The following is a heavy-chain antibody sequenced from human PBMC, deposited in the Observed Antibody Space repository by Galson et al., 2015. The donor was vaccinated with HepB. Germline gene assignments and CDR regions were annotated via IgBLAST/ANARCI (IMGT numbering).Heavy chain of an antibody. V-gene: IGHV4-39*01. J-gene: IGHJ4*02. Sequence: TLSLTCTVTGGSISSSTYYWGWIRQPPGKGLEWIGSIYYSGSTYYSPSLKTRVTISVDTSKNQFSLKLNSVTAADTAVYYCASRAPSSWYLGDSWGQGTLVTVSS. D-gene: IGHD6-13*01. CDR2: IYYSGST. CDR3: ASRAPSSWYLGDS. CDR1: GGSISSSTYY.